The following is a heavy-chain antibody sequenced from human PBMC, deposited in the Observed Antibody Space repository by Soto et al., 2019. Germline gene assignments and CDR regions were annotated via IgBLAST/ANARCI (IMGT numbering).Heavy chain of an antibody. J-gene: IGHJ4*02. D-gene: IGHD6-6*01. V-gene: IGHV1-2*04. CDR2: INPNSGGT. CDR3: ARVMGSSSSIDFDY. CDR1: GYTFTGYY. Sequence: QVQLVQSGADVKKRGAAVKVSRKAAGYTFTGYYMHWVRQAPGAGLEWMGWINPNSGGTNYAQKFQGWVTMTRDTSISTAYMELSRLRSDDTAVYYCARVMGSSSSIDFDYWGQGTLVTVSS.